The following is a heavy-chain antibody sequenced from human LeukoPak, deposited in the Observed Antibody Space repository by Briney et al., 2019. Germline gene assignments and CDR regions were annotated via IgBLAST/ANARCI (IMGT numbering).Heavy chain of an antibody. CDR3: ARDPYGDYVFDY. D-gene: IGHD4-17*01. V-gene: IGHV3-23*01. Sequence: PGGSLRVSCAASGFTFSSYAMSWVRQAPEKGLEWVSGISVSGGGTYYADSVKGRFTISRDNSKNTLYLQMNSLRAEDTAVYYCARDPYGDYVFDYWGQGTLVTVSS. J-gene: IGHJ4*02. CDR1: GFTFSSYA. CDR2: ISVSGGGT.